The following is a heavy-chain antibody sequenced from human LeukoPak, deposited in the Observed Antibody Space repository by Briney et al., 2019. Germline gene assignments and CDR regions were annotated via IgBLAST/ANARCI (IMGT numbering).Heavy chain of an antibody. CDR2: ISGSGGST. D-gene: IGHD6-13*01. CDR1: GFTFSSYA. Sequence: GGSLRLSCAASGFTFSSYAMSWVRQAPGKGLEWVSAISGSGGSTYYSDSVKGRFTISRDNSKNTLYLQMTSLRAEDTAVYYCAKSGIPGIAAAGTGQGFDYWGQGTLVTVSS. J-gene: IGHJ4*02. CDR3: AKSGIPGIAAAGTGQGFDY. V-gene: IGHV3-23*01.